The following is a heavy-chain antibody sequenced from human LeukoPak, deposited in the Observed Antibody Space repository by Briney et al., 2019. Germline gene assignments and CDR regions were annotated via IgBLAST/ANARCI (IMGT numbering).Heavy chain of an antibody. Sequence: ASVKVSCKASGYTFTSYAMNWVRQATGRGLEGMGWVNPNSGNTGYAQKFQGRVTMTMDPSISTAYMELSSLRSEDTAVYYCARRSDDYDSSAYYHWGQGTLVTVSS. CDR1: GYTFTSYA. CDR3: ARRSDDYDSSAYYH. D-gene: IGHD3-22*01. V-gene: IGHV1-8*02. J-gene: IGHJ4*02. CDR2: VNPNSGNT.